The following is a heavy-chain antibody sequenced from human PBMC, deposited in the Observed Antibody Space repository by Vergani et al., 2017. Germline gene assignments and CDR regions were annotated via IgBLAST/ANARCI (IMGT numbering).Heavy chain of an antibody. CDR1: GFTLSNYD. CDR2: IQFDGSNQ. D-gene: IGHD3-16*01. CDR3: AKHFRGWGIDY. Sequence: QVQLVESGGGVVQRGGSLRLSCATSGFTLSNYDMQWIRQGPGKGLEFVAFIQFDGSNQYYADYVKGRFTLSRDFSKNTLYLQMNSLRTDDPATYYCAKHFRGWGIDYWGQGTQVIVSS. J-gene: IGHJ4*02. V-gene: IGHV3-30*02.